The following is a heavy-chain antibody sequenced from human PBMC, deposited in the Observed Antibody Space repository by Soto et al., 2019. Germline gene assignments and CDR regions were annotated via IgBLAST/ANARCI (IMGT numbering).Heavy chain of an antibody. CDR3: ARGDYDVVTGYYPLDY. D-gene: IGHD3-9*01. CDR2: INPRGGST. CDR1: GYTLTSYY. J-gene: IGHJ4*02. Sequence: ASVKVSCKASGYTLTSYYMHWVRQAPGQGLAWMGIINPRGGSTSYAQNYQDRITMTRDTSTTTVYMELSSLRSEDTAVYFCARGDYDVVTGYYPLDYWGQGTLVTVSS. V-gene: IGHV1-46*01.